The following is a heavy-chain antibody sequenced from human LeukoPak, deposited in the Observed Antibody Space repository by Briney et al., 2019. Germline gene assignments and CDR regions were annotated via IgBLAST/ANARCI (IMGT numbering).Heavy chain of an antibody. V-gene: IGHV3-30*04. CDR1: GFTFSSYA. CDR3: ARDVDYYDIVTGYYQHFGMDV. Sequence: GGSLRVSCAASGFTFSSYAMHWVRQAPGKGLEWVAIISYDGSNKYQADSVKGRFTISRDNSKNTLYLQMNSLRGEDTAVYYCARDVDYYDIVTGYYQHFGMDVWGQGTTVTVSS. J-gene: IGHJ6*02. D-gene: IGHD3-9*01. CDR2: ISYDGSNK.